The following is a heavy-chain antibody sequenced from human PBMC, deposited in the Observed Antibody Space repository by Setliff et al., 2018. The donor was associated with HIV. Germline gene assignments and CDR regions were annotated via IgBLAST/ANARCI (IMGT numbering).Heavy chain of an antibody. J-gene: IGHJ6*03. CDR2: IYPGDSVT. V-gene: IGHV5-51*01. Sequence: PGESLKISCKGSGYNFANYWIAWVRQLPGKGLEWMGIIYPGDSVTRYSPSFQGQVTISADTSISTAYLQWSSLKASDTAVYYCSRASDPSHRMPPTNYYYYMDVWGKGTKVTVSS. CDR3: SRASDPSHRMPPTNYYYYMDV. D-gene: IGHD2-2*01. CDR1: GYNFANYW.